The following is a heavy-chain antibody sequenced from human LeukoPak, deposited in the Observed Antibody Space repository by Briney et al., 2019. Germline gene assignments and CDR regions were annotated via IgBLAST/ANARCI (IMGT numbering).Heavy chain of an antibody. CDR3: ARDPSSRGNFDY. Sequence: ASVKVSCKASGYTFSGYYMPWVRQAPGQGLEWMGWINPNSGDTNYAQKFQGRVTMTRDMSINTAYVELGRLRSDDTAVYYCARDPSSRGNFDYWGQGTLVTVSS. CDR2: INPNSGDT. CDR1: GYTFSGYY. J-gene: IGHJ4*02. D-gene: IGHD5-24*01. V-gene: IGHV1-2*02.